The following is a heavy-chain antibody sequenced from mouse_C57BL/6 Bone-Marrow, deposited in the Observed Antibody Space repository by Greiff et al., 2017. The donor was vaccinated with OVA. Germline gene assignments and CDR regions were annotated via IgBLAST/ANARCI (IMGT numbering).Heavy chain of an antibody. CDR1: EYEFPSHD. CDR2: INSDGGST. CDR3: ASLPYYYAMDY. J-gene: IGHJ4*01. Sequence: EVKVVESGGGLVQPGESLKLSCESNEYEFPSHDMSWVRKTPEKRLELVAAINSDGGSTYYPDTMERRFIISRDNTKKTLYLQMISLRSEDTALYYCASLPYYYAMDYWGQGTSVTVSS. V-gene: IGHV5-2*01.